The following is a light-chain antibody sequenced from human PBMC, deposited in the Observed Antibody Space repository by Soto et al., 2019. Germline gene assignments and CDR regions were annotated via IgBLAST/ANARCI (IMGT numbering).Light chain of an antibody. J-gene: IGKJ1*01. V-gene: IGKV3-15*01. CDR1: QSVNAH. Sequence: EVVMTQSPATLSVSPGERATLSCRASQSVNAHLAWYQQKPGQAPRLLIHGASNRATGIPARFSGSGFGTEFILTISSLQSEDFAVYYCQQYNTWLWTFGQGTKVEI. CDR2: GAS. CDR3: QQYNTWLWT.